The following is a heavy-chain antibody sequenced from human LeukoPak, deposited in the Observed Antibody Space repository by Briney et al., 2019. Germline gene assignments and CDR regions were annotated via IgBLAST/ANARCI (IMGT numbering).Heavy chain of an antibody. CDR1: GFTFSTYA. Sequence: PGGSLRLSCAASGFTFSTYAMTWVRQVPGKGLEWVSAIRGDGATKFYADSVKGRFTISRDNSKNTLYLQMNRLRAEDTAVYYCANGRYFDWLLPDYWGQGTLVTVSS. CDR2: IRGDGATK. J-gene: IGHJ4*02. D-gene: IGHD3-9*01. CDR3: ANGRYFDWLLPDY. V-gene: IGHV3-23*01.